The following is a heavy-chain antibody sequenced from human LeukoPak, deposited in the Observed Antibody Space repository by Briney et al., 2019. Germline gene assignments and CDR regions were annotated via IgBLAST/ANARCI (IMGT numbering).Heavy chain of an antibody. CDR2: IYNSATT. J-gene: IGHJ3*01. D-gene: IGHD5-24*01. V-gene: IGHV4-59*11. CDR3: ARGGEGYNDDAFGV. CDR1: GDSIRSHY. Sequence: PSETLSLTCTVSGDSIRSHYCAWIRQPPGKGLEWIGHIYNSATTDYNPSFKSRVTISLDTSKKQFSLKMTSVTALDSAVYYCARGGEGYNDDAFGVWGLGTAVTVSS.